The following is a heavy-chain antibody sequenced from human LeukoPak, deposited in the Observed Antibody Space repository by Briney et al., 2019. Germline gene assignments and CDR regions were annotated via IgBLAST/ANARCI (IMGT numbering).Heavy chain of an antibody. D-gene: IGHD3-3*01. CDR3: AKGSITIFGVVIVGFDY. Sequence: GGSLRLSCAASGFTFDDYAMHWVRQAPGKGLEWVSGISRNSGSIGYADSVKGRFTISRDNAKNSLYLQMNSLRAEDTALYYCAKGSITIFGVVIVGFDYWGQGTLVTVSS. J-gene: IGHJ4*02. V-gene: IGHV3-9*01. CDR1: GFTFDDYA. CDR2: ISRNSGSI.